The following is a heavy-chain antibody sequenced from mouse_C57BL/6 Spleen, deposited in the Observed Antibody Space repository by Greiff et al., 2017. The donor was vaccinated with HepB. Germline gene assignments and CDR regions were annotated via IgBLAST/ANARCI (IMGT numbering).Heavy chain of an antibody. D-gene: IGHD1-1*01. Sequence: VQLQQSGAELVKPGASVKISCKASGYAFSSYWMNWVKQRPGKGLEWIGQIYPGDGDTNYNGKFKGKATLTADRSSSTAYMQLSSLTSEDSAVYFCARAITTVVATHFDVWGTGTTVTVSS. CDR3: ARAITTVVATHFDV. V-gene: IGHV1-80*01. CDR2: IYPGDGDT. J-gene: IGHJ1*03. CDR1: GYAFSSYW.